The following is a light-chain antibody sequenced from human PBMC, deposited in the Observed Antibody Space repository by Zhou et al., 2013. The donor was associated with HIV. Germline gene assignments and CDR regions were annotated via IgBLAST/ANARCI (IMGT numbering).Light chain of an antibody. CDR1: QSISNW. CDR3: QQYHSYWT. Sequence: DIQMTQSPSTLSASVGDRVTITCRASQSISNWLAWYQQKPGKAPALLIYKASSLESGVPSRFSGSGSGTEFTLTISSLQPDDFATYYCQQYHSYWTFGQGTKVEIK. V-gene: IGKV1-5*03. CDR2: KAS. J-gene: IGKJ1*01.